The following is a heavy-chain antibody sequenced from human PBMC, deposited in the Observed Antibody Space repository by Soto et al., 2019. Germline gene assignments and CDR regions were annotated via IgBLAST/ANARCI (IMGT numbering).Heavy chain of an antibody. CDR3: AREGGYCTNGVCYSTYGMDV. CDR2: IIPIFGTA. V-gene: IGHV1-69*13. Sequence: SVKVSCKASGGTFSSYAISWVRQAPGQGLEWMGGIIPIFGTANYAQKFQGRVTITADESTSTAYMELSSLRSEDTAVYYCAREGGYCTNGVCYSTYGMDVWGQGTTVTVSS. D-gene: IGHD2-8*01. J-gene: IGHJ6*02. CDR1: GGTFSSYA.